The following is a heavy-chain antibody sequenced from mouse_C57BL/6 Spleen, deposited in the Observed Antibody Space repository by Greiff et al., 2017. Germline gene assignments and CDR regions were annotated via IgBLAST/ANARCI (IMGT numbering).Heavy chain of an antibody. D-gene: IGHD2-4*01. CDR2: IWSGGST. CDR1: GFSLTRSG. V-gene: IGHV2-2*01. CDR3: ARTGYDYDEGFYAMDY. J-gene: IGHJ4*01. Sequence: QVQLQQSGPGLVQPSQSLSITCTVSGFSLTRSGVHWVRQSPGKGLEWLGVIWSGGSTDYNAAFISRLSISKDRSKDQVFFKMHSLQADDTAIYYCARTGYDYDEGFYAMDYWCQGPSGTVSS.